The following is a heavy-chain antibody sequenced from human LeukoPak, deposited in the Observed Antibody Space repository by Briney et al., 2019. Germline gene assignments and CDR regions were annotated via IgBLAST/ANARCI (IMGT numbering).Heavy chain of an antibody. CDR2: ISYDGSNK. D-gene: IGHD2-8*01. CDR3: ARNIVLMVYAIDRPNDAFDI. J-gene: IGHJ3*02. V-gene: IGHV3-30-3*01. CDR1: GFTFSSYA. Sequence: GGSLRLSCAASGFTFSSYAMHWVRQAPGKGLEWVAVISYDGSNKYYADSVKGRFTISRDNSKNTLYLQMNSLRAEDTAVYYCARNIVLMVYAIDRPNDAFDIWGQGTMVTVSS.